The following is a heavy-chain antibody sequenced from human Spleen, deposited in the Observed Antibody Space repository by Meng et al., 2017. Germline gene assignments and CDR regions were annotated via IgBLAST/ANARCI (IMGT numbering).Heavy chain of an antibody. D-gene: IGHD1/OR15-1a*01. Sequence: SVKVSCKASGGTFSSYTISWVRQAPGQGLEWMGRIIPILGIANYAQKFQGRVTITADKSTSTAYMELSRLRSDDTAVYYCARDKGTRHYYYYYGMDVWGQGTTVTVSS. J-gene: IGHJ6*02. CDR3: ARDKGTRHYYYYYGMDV. V-gene: IGHV1-69*04. CDR1: GGTFSSYT. CDR2: IIPILGIA.